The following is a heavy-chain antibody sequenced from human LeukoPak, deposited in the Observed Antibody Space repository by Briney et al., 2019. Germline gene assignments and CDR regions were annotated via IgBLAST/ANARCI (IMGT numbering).Heavy chain of an antibody. D-gene: IGHD6-13*01. CDR3: ARTYGRSGLGYFDL. J-gene: IGHJ2*01. CDR2: IYYSGST. V-gene: IGHV4-59*01. CDR1: GGSISSYY. Sequence: KPSVTLSLTCTVSGGSISSYYWSWIRPPPGKGLEWIGNIYYSGSTNYSPSLNSRLLISVDTSKNQFSLKLSSVTAADTAVYYCARTYGRSGLGYFDLWGRGTLVTVSS.